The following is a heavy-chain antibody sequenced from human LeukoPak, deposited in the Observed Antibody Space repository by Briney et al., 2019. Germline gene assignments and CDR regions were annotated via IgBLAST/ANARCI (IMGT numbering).Heavy chain of an antibody. Sequence: SQTLSLTCAVYGGSFSGYYWSWIRQPPGKGLEWIGEINHSGSTNYNPSLKSRVTISVDTSKNQFSLKLSSVTAADTAVYYCARQEYSSSLDVWGKGTTVTVSS. D-gene: IGHD6-6*01. CDR3: ARQEYSSSLDV. CDR1: GGSFSGYY. J-gene: IGHJ6*04. CDR2: INHSGST. V-gene: IGHV4-34*01.